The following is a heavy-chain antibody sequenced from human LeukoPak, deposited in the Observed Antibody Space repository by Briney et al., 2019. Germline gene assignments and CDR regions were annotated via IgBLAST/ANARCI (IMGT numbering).Heavy chain of an antibody. CDR1: GFTFDDYA. CDR2: ISGDGGST. Sequence: GGSLRLSCAASGFTFDDYAMHWVRQAPGKGLEWVSLISGDGGSTYYADSVKGRFTISRDNSKNSLYLQMNSLRTEDTAFYYCAKDITWYRSSEGYWGQGTLVTVSS. J-gene: IGHJ4*02. V-gene: IGHV3-43*02. D-gene: IGHD6-6*01. CDR3: AKDITWYRSSEGY.